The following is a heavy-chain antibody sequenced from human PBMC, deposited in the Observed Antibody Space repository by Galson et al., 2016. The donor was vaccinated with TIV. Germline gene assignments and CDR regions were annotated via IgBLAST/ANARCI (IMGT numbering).Heavy chain of an antibody. CDR2: IRYDGSTK. V-gene: IGHV3-30*02. Sequence: SLRLSCAASRFNFGTHDMHWVRQAPGRRLEWLTSIRYDGSTKYYTDSVKGRFTISRDNSKNTMSLQMNSLKTEDTAVYYCATSTVGENIYYYGMDVWGQGTTVTVSS. CDR3: ATSTVGENIYYYGMDV. J-gene: IGHJ6*02. D-gene: IGHD3-10*01. CDR1: RFNFGTHD.